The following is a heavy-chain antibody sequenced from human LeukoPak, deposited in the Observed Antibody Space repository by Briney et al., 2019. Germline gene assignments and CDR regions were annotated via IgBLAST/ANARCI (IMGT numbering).Heavy chain of an antibody. J-gene: IGHJ5*02. V-gene: IGHV4-39*07. CDR3: ARDGGPYCGGDCANWFDP. CDR1: GGSISSSSYY. D-gene: IGHD2-21*02. CDR2: IYYSGST. Sequence: SETLSLTCTVSGGSISSSSYYWGWIRQPPGKGLEWIGSIYYSGSTYYNPSLKSRVTISVDTSKNQFSLKLSSVTAADTAVYYCARDGGPYCGGDCANWFDPWGQGTLVTVSS.